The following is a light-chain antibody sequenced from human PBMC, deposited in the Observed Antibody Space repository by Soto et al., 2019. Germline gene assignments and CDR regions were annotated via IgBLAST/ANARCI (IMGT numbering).Light chain of an antibody. J-gene: IGLJ2*01. V-gene: IGLV2-8*01. Sequence: QSALTQPPSASGSPGQSVTISCTGTSGDIGGYDYVSWYQQHPGKAPKLMIYEVTKRPLGVPDRFSGSKSGNTASLTVSGLQAEDEADYYCSSYEGSNNLLFGGGTKLTV. CDR3: SSYEGSNNLL. CDR1: SGDIGGYDY. CDR2: EVT.